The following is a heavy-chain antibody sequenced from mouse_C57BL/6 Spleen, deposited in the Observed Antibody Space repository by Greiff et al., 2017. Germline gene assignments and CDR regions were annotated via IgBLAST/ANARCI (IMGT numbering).Heavy chain of an antibody. Sequence: EVQVVESGGGLVKPGGSLKLSCAASGFTFSDYGMHWVRQAPEKGLEWVAYISSGSSTIYYADTVKGRFTISRDNAKNTLFLQMTSLRSEDTAMYSCARDYYGSSFHFDYWGQGTTLTVSS. D-gene: IGHD1-1*01. J-gene: IGHJ2*01. CDR1: GFTFSDYG. CDR2: ISSGSSTI. CDR3: ARDYYGSSFHFDY. V-gene: IGHV5-17*01.